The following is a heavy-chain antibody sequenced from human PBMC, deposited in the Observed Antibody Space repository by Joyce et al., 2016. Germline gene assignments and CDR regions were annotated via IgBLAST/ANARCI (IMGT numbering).Heavy chain of an antibody. J-gene: IGHJ2*01. V-gene: IGHV4-34*01. D-gene: IGHD5-18*01. CDR1: GGSFSGYY. Sequence: QVQLQQWGAGLLKPSETLSLTCAVYGGSFSGYYWSWIRQPPGKGLEWIGEINKSGSTNYHPALKSRVTISVDPSKNQFSLKLSSVSAADTAVYYCARGRGGYSYGWGTSFWYFDLWGRGTLVTVSS. CDR3: ARGRGGYSYGWGTSFWYFDL. CDR2: INKSGST.